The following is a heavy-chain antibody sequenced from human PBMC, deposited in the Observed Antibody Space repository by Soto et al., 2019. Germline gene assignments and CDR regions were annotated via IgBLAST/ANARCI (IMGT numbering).Heavy chain of an antibody. CDR2: LSSDGTQA. J-gene: IGHJ6*02. Sequence: ALLVESGGGVVQPWTSLRLSCVGSGFSFSGYGMHWVRQTPGKGLECLASLSSDGTQAYTADSVKGRFTISRDNSKSTLYLQMKSLRADDTAVYYWAKDLRDTFNRYSCYGMDVWGRGTTVTVSS. CDR1: GFSFSGYG. D-gene: IGHD2-8*02. V-gene: IGHV3-30*18. CDR3: AKDLRDTFNRYSCYGMDV.